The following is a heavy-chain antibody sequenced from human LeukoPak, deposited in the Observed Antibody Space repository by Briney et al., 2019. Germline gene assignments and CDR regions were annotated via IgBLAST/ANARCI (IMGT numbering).Heavy chain of an antibody. CDR3: ARGGGAQYYYYMDV. D-gene: IGHD3-16*01. CDR1: GGTFSSYP. V-gene: IGHV1-69*06. CDR2: IIPIFGTA. Sequence: GSSVKVSCKASGGTFSSYPISWVRQAPGQGLEWMGRIIPIFGTANYAQKFQGRVTITADKSTSTAYMELSSLRSEDTAVYYCARGGGAQYYYYMDVWGKGTTVTVSS. J-gene: IGHJ6*03.